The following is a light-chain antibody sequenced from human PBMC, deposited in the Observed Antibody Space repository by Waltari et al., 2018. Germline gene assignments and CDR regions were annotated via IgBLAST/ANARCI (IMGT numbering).Light chain of an antibody. CDR3: AAWDDNLSGGV. CDR1: SSNIGSNY. Sequence: QSVLTQPPSASGTPGQRVTISCSGSSSNIGSNYVYWYQQLPGTAPKLLISRSNQRPSGVPDRFSGSKSGTSASLAISGLRSEDEADYYCAAWDDNLSGGVFGGGTKLTVL. CDR2: RSN. J-gene: IGLJ3*02. V-gene: IGLV1-47*01.